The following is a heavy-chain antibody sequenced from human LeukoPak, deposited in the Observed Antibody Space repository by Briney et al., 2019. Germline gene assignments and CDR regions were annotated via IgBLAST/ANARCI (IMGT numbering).Heavy chain of an antibody. V-gene: IGHV4-4*02. D-gene: IGHD3-10*01. Sequence: SGTLSLTCAVSGGSISSSSWWSWVRQPPGKGLEWIGEIYHTGSTNYNPSLKSRVTISVDKSKNQFSLKLSSVTAADTAVYYCAREPRGVLRGAFDIWGQGTMVTVSS. CDR1: GGSISSSSW. CDR3: AREPRGVLRGAFDI. J-gene: IGHJ3*02. CDR2: IYHTGST.